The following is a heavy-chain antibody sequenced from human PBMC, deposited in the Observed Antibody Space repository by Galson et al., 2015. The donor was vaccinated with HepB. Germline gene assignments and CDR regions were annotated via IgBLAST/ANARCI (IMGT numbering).Heavy chain of an antibody. D-gene: IGHD3-3*01. J-gene: IGHJ4*02. Sequence: GAEVKKPGASVKVSCKASGYTFTSYGISWVRQAPGQGLEWMGWISAYNGNTNYAQKLQGRVTMTTDTSTSTAYMELRSLRSDDTAVYYCARDSRITIFGVVIAPVTPVDYWGQGTLVTVSS. CDR2: ISAYNGNT. V-gene: IGHV1-18*01. CDR1: GYTFTSYG. CDR3: ARDSRITIFGVVIAPVTPVDY.